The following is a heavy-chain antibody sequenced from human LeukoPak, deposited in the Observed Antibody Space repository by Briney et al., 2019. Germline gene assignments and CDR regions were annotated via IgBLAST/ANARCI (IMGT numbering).Heavy chain of an antibody. D-gene: IGHD3-3*01. CDR3: ARDKADYDFWSGPLNWFDP. V-gene: IGHV3-30*04. CDR2: ISHDGSNK. CDR1: GFTFSSYA. J-gene: IGHJ5*02. Sequence: GGSLRLSCAASGFTFSSYAMHWVRQAPGKGLEWVAVISHDGSNKYYADSVKGRFTISRDNSKNTLYLQMNSLRAEDTAVYYCARDKADYDFWSGPLNWFDPWGQGTLVTVSS.